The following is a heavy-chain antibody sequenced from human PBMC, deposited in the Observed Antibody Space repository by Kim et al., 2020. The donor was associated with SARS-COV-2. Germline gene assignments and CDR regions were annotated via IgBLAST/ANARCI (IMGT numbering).Heavy chain of an antibody. CDR2: ST. Sequence: STSYAQKFQGRVTMTRDTSTSTVYMELSSLRSEDTAVYYCAVMQQEGLDYWGQGTLVTVSS. J-gene: IGHJ4*02. CDR3: AVMQQEGLDY. D-gene: IGHD3-3*01. V-gene: IGHV1-46*01.